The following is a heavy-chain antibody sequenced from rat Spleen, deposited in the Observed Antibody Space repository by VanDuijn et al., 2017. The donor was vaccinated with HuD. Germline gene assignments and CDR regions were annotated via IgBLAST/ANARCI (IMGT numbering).Heavy chain of an antibody. CDR1: GFSLSDYH. J-gene: IGHJ1*01. Sequence: QVQLKESGPGLVQPSQTLSLTCTVSGFSLSDYHINWVRQPPGKGLEWLGVMWSGGGTTYNSLLKSRGIITRDTSKSQVFLKMDSLEAEDTATYYCARDRRPYWYFDFWGPGTMVTVSS. CDR2: MWSGGGT. CDR3: ARDRRPYWYFDF. V-gene: IGHV2-32*01.